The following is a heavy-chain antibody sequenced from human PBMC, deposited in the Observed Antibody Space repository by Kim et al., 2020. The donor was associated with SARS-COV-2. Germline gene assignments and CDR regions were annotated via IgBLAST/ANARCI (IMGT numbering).Heavy chain of an antibody. J-gene: IGHJ6*02. Sequence: GRFTISRDNAKNSLYLQMNSLRAEDTAVYYCARENTAMGEKEYYYYGMDVWGQGTTVTVSS. D-gene: IGHD5-18*01. CDR3: ARENTAMGEKEYYYYGMDV. V-gene: IGHV3-11*06.